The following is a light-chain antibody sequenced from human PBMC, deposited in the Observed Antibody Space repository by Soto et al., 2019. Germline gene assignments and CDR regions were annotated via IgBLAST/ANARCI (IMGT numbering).Light chain of an antibody. V-gene: IGKV4-1*01. CDR3: QQYYSTLIT. Sequence: DIWMAHSPYCLSVSPGDMATINCNSSHSVLYSSNNKNYLAWYQQKPGQPPKLLIYWASTRESGVPDRFSGSGSGTDFTLTISSLQAEDVAVYYCQQYYSTLITFGQGTRLEIK. CDR2: WAS. J-gene: IGKJ5*01. CDR1: HSVLYSSNNKNY.